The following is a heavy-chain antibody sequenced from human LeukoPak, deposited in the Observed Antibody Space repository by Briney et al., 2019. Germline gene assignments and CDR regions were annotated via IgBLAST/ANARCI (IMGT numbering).Heavy chain of an antibody. J-gene: IGHJ4*02. CDR1: GYSFTSYW. Sequence: GESLKISCKGSGYSFTSYWIGWVRQMPGKGLEWMGIIYPGDSDTRYSPSFQGQVTISADKSISTAYLQWSSLKASDTAMYYCARQGGDYYGSGSLFDYWGQGTLVTVSS. D-gene: IGHD3-10*01. CDR3: ARQGGDYYGSGSLFDY. V-gene: IGHV5-51*01. CDR2: IYPGDSDT.